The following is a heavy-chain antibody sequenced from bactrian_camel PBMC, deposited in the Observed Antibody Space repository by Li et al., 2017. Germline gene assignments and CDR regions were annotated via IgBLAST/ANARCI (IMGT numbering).Heavy chain of an antibody. Sequence: HVQLVESGGGSVQAGGSLRLSCAASGYTYSTFAMAWFRQAPGEEREGVAAIDPHGTPSYVDSVKDRFTVSRDTAQNMVYLQMNHLKTEDTAVYYCATGTRVSGEFLRGQGTQVTVS. V-gene: IGHV3S53*01. CDR2: IDPHGTP. D-gene: IGHD2*01. CDR3: ATGTRVSGEFL. CDR1: GYTYSTFA. J-gene: IGHJ4*01.